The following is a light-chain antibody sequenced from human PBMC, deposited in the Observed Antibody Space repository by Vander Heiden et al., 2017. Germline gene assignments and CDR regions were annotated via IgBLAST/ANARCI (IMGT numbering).Light chain of an antibody. CDR1: QSISNY. J-gene: IGKJ2*01. Sequence: DIQMTQSPSSLSASVGDRVTITCRASQSISNYLNWYQHKPGKAPSLLIYGASSMQSGVPSTFSGSGSGTDFTLTITSLQPEDFATYYCQQSYNSPYTFGQGTKLEIK. CDR3: QQSYNSPYT. CDR2: GAS. V-gene: IGKV1-39*01.